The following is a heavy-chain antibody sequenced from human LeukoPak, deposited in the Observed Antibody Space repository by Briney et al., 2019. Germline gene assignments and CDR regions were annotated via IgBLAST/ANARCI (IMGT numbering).Heavy chain of an antibody. CDR2: INTNTGNP. V-gene: IGHV7-4-1*02. CDR3: ARGRSNYYGSGSSNDY. D-gene: IGHD3-10*01. J-gene: IGHJ4*02. Sequence: ASVKVSCKASGYSFISYGMNWVRQAPGQGLEWMGWINTNTGNPTYAQGFTGRFVFSVDTSVSTAYLQISSLKAEDTALYYCARGRSNYYGSGSSNDYWGQGTLVTVSS. CDR1: GYSFISYG.